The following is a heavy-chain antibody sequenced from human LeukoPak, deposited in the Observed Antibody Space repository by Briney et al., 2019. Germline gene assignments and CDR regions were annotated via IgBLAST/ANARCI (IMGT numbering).Heavy chain of an antibody. V-gene: IGHV4-39*07. J-gene: IGHJ4*02. D-gene: IGHD5-24*01. CDR3: AREGELRDGSNPDY. CDR1: GGSISSSSYY. CDR2: NYYSGST. Sequence: SETLSLTCTVSGGSISSSSYYWGWIRQPPGKGLEWIGGNYYSGSTYYNPSLNSPVTISLDTTKNQLSLNLSSVTAAGTAVYYCAREGELRDGSNPDYWGQGTLVTVSS.